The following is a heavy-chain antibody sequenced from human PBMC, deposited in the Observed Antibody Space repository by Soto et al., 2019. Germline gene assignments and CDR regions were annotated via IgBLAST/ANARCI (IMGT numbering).Heavy chain of an antibody. CDR3: ARGLRVYYYGMDV. CDR2: ISSSSSYI. CDR1: GFTFSSYS. V-gene: IGHV3-21*01. Sequence: GGSLRLSCAASGFTFSSYSMDWVRQAPGKGLEWVSSISSSSSYIYYADSVKGRFTISRDNAKNSLYLQMNSLGAEDTAVYYCARGLRVYYYGMDVWGQGTTVTVSS. J-gene: IGHJ6*02.